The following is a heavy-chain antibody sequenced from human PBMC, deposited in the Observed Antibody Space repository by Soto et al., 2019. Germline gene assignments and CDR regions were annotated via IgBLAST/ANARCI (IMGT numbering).Heavy chain of an antibody. Sequence: QLQLQESGPGLVKPSETLSLTCSVSGDSINSDKYYWGWIRQPPGKGLEWIGSIYYRGNTYYNPSLKTRVTISLDKSKSQFSLKLNSVTAADSAVYFCARLEGLATISYYFDYRGQGTLVTVSS. CDR1: GDSINSDKYY. CDR2: IYYRGNT. V-gene: IGHV4-39*01. CDR3: ARLEGLATISYYFDY. D-gene: IGHD3-9*01. J-gene: IGHJ4*02.